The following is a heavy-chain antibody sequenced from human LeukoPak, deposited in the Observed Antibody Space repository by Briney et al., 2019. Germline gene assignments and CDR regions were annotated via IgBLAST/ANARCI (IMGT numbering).Heavy chain of an antibody. J-gene: IGHJ4*02. CDR2: ISGSGGST. D-gene: IGHD3-10*01. CDR3: AKDPRYYYGSGSQYYFDY. V-gene: IGHV3-23*01. CDR1: GFTFSSYA. Sequence: PGGSLRLSCAASGFTFSSYAMSWVRQAPGKGLEWVSAISGSGGSTYYADSVKGRFTISRDNSKNTLYLQMNSLRAEDTAVCYCAKDPRYYYGSGSQYYFDYWGQGTLVTVSS.